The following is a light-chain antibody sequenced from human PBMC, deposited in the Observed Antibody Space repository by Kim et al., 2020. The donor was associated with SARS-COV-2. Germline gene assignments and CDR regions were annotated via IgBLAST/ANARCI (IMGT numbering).Light chain of an antibody. V-gene: IGKV4-1*01. J-gene: IGKJ2*01. CDR3: QQYYAAPYT. CDR1: QSLLYASNNKNY. CDR2: WAS. Sequence: IVMTQSPDSLAVSLGVRATIDCKSTQSLLYASNNKNYLAWYQQRPGQPPKLLFYWASTRESGIPDRFSGSGSGTDFTLTISNLQAEDVEVYYCQQYYAAPYTFGQGTKLEI.